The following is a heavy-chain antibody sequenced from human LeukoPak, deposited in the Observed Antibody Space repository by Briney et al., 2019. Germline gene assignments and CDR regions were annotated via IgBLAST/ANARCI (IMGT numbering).Heavy chain of an antibody. CDR1: GFTFDDYA. CDR2: ISWNSNSI. CDR3: TKGARDYFDS. J-gene: IGHJ4*02. V-gene: IGHV3-9*01. Sequence: GGSLRLSCAASGFTFDDYAMHWVRQAPGKGLEWVSGISWNSNSIDYGDSVKGRFTISRDNAKNSLYLQMNSLRAEDTALYYCTKGARDYFDSWGQGTLVTVSS.